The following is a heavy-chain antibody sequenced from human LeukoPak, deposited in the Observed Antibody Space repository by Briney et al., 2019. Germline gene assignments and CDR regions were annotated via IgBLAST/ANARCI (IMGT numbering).Heavy chain of an antibody. CDR1: GYTFTGYY. V-gene: IGHV1-2*02. CDR3: ASSSRNYYYDSSGGFDY. CDR2: INPNSGGT. J-gene: IGHJ4*02. D-gene: IGHD3-22*01. Sequence: ASVKVSCKASGYTFTGYYMHWVRQAPGQGLEWMGWINPNSGGTNYAQKFQGRVTVTRDTSISTAYMELSRLRSDDTAVYYCASSSRNYYYDSSGGFDYWGQGTLVTVSS.